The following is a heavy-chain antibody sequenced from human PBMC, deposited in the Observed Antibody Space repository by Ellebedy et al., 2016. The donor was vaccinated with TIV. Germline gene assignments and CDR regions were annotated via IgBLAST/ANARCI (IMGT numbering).Heavy chain of an antibody. J-gene: IGHJ4*02. CDR2: ISGSGGST. CDR3: AKDAPDFYYYDSSGYYYTLGY. Sequence: GESLKISXAASGFTFSSYAMSWVRQAPGKGLEWVSAISGSGGSTYYADSVKGRFTISRDNSKNTLYLQMNSLRAEDTAVYYCAKDAPDFYYYDSSGYYYTLGYWGQGTLVTVSS. V-gene: IGHV3-23*01. CDR1: GFTFSSYA. D-gene: IGHD3-22*01.